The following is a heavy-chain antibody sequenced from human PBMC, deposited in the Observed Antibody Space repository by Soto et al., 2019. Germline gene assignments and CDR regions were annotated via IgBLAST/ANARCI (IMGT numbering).Heavy chain of an antibody. CDR2: IWYDGSNR. Sequence: QVQLVESGGGVIKPGTSLRISCAASGFTISTHGMHWVRQAPGKGLEWVANIWYDGSNRFYADSVKGRFTISKDNSKNTLYLQVSSVRAEDTAVYYCAAATTWNFHFHYWGEGTQVTVSS. V-gene: IGHV3-33*01. D-gene: IGHD1-7*01. CDR3: AAATTWNFHFHY. CDR1: GFTISTHG. J-gene: IGHJ4*02.